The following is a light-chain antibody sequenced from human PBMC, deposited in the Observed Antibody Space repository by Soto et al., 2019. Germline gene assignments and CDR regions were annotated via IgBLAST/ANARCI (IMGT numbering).Light chain of an antibody. CDR3: QQANSFPIT. CDR2: DAS. V-gene: IGKV1-12*01. CDR1: QDISRW. Sequence: DIQITQSPSSVSASVGDRVTITCRASQDISRWLAWYQQKPGKAAKLLIHDASNLQTGVPSRFSGSGSGTDFTLTTSSLQPEDFATYYCQQANSFPITFGQGTRLEIK. J-gene: IGKJ5*01.